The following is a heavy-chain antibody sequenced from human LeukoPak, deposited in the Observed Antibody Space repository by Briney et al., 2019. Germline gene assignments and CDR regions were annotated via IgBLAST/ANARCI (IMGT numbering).Heavy chain of an antibody. CDR1: GGTFSGYY. CDR3: ATHFDWSIRAFDY. CDR2: SNDSGGT. Sequence: PSETLSLTCAVYGGTFSGYYWSWIRQPPGKRLEWVGESNDSGGTNYNPSLKSRVTMSADKSKNQVSLKLTSVTAADTAVYYCATHFDWSIRAFDYWGQGTLVTVSS. V-gene: IGHV4-34*08. D-gene: IGHD3-9*01. J-gene: IGHJ4*02.